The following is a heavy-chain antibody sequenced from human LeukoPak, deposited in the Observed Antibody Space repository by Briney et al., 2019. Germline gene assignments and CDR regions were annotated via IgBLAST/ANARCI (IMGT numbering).Heavy chain of an antibody. D-gene: IGHD2-15*01. Sequence: GGSLRLSCAASGFTFRSYDMHWVRQATGKGLEWVSGIGTAGEIYYPGSVKGRFTISRENAKNSLYLQMNSLRAGDTAVYYCAKDGSHVVVTSTPIYMDVWGKGTTVTISS. J-gene: IGHJ6*03. CDR3: AKDGSHVVVTSTPIYMDV. V-gene: IGHV3-13*01. CDR1: GFTFRSYD. CDR2: IGTAGEI.